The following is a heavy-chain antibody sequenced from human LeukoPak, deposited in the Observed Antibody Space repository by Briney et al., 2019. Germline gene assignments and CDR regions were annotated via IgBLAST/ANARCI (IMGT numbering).Heavy chain of an antibody. J-gene: IGHJ4*02. CDR2: IYHSGST. Sequence: SETLSLTCTVSGGSISSYYWSWVRQPPGKGLEWIGEIYHSGSTNYNPSLKSRVTISVDKSKNQFSLKLSSVTAADTAVYYCARFGSGSYYNENSDYWGQGTLVTVSS. D-gene: IGHD3-10*01. CDR1: GGSISSYY. V-gene: IGHV4-4*02. CDR3: ARFGSGSYYNENSDY.